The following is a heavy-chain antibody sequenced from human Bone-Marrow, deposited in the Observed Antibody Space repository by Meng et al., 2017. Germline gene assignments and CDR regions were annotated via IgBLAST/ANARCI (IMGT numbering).Heavy chain of an antibody. CDR3: ARGDRGWTAPFDY. Sequence: GELVESGGGVVQPGRSLRLSCAASGFTFSSYAMHWVRQAPGKGLEWVAVISYDGSNKYYADSVKGRFTISRDNSKNTLYLQMNSLRAEDTAVYYCARGDRGWTAPFDYWGQGTLVTVSS. V-gene: IGHV3-30*01. CDR2: ISYDGSNK. CDR1: GFTFSSYA. J-gene: IGHJ4*02. D-gene: IGHD6-19*01.